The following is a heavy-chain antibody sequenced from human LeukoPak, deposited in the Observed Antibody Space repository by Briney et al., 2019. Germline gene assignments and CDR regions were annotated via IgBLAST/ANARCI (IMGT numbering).Heavy chain of an antibody. V-gene: IGHV4-31*03. Sequence: SETLSLTCTVSGGSISSGGYYWSWIRQHPGKGLEWIGYIYYSGSTYYNPSLKSRVTISVDTSKNQFSLKLSSVTAADTAVYYCARSTSDYGDLWNFDYWGQGTLVTVSS. CDR3: ARSTSDYGDLWNFDY. CDR2: IYYSGST. J-gene: IGHJ4*02. CDR1: GGSISSGGYY. D-gene: IGHD4-17*01.